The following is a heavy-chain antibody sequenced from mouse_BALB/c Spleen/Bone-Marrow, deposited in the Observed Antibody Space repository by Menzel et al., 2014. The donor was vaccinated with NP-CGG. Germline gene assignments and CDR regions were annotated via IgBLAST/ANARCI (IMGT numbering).Heavy chain of an antibody. D-gene: IGHD1-2*01. J-gene: IGHJ2*01. Sequence: VQLKQPGAELVKPGASVKLSCTASGFNIKDTYMHWVKQRPEQGLEWIGRIDPANGNTKYGPKFQGKATITADTSSNTAYLQLSSLTSEDTAVYYCARYYYGYYFDYWGQGTTLTVSS. V-gene: IGHV14-3*02. CDR1: GFNIKDTY. CDR3: ARYYYGYYFDY. CDR2: IDPANGNT.